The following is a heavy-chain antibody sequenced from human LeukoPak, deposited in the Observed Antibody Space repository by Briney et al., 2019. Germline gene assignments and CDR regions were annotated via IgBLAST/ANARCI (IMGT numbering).Heavy chain of an antibody. D-gene: IGHD6-13*01. Sequence: GGSLRLSCAASGFTFSSYSMNWVRQAPGKELEWVSSISSSSSYIYYADSVKGRFTISRDNAKNSLYLQMNSLRAEDTAVYYCARGIAASAFDIWGQGTMVTVSS. CDR2: ISSSSSYI. J-gene: IGHJ3*02. V-gene: IGHV3-21*01. CDR1: GFTFSSYS. CDR3: ARGIAASAFDI.